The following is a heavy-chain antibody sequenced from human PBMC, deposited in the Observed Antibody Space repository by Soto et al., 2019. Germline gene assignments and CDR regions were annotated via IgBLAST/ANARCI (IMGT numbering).Heavy chain of an antibody. V-gene: IGHV4-39*01. CDR1: GGSXSSSSYY. D-gene: IGHD2-2*01. CDR2: IYYSGST. CDR3: ARHTIVVVPAATRRWFDP. J-gene: IGHJ5*02. Sequence: SETLSLTCTVSGGSXSSSSYYWGWIRQPPGKGLEWIGSIYYSGSTYYNPSLKSRVTISVDTSKNQFSLKLSSVTAADTAVYYCARHTIVVVPAATRRWFDPWGQGTLVTVSS.